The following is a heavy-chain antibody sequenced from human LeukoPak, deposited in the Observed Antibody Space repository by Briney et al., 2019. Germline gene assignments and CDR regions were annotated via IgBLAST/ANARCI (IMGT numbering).Heavy chain of an antibody. CDR1: GFTFSSYA. V-gene: IGHV3-30*04. D-gene: IGHD3-10*01. J-gene: IGHJ6*02. CDR2: ISYDGSNK. Sequence: GRSLRLSCAASGFTFSSYAMHWVRQASGEGLEWVAVISYDGSNKYYAHSVKGRFTISTDNSQRTLYLPMNSMRAEDTAVYYCPRSGYYYGSGSYSPVYYYYVMDVWGQGTTVTASS. CDR3: PRSGYYYGSGSYSPVYYYYVMDV.